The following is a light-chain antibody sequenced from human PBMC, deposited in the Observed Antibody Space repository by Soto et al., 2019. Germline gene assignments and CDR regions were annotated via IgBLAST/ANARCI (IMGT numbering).Light chain of an antibody. Sequence: DIQMTQSPSTLSGSVGDRVTITCRASQSISSWLAWYQQKPGKAPKLLIYDASSLESGVPSRFSGSGSGTEFTLTISSLQPDDVATYYCQQYNSSWTFGQGTKVDIK. CDR3: QQYNSSWT. J-gene: IGKJ1*01. CDR2: DAS. V-gene: IGKV1-5*01. CDR1: QSISSW.